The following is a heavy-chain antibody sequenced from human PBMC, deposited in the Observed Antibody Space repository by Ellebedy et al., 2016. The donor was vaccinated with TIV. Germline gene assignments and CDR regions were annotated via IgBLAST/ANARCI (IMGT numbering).Heavy chain of an antibody. CDR2: ISYDGSNY. Sequence: GESLKISCAASGFTFSRYAMHWVRQAPGKGLEWVAVISYDGSNYYYADSVKGRFTIPRHKSKDTLYLQMNSLRADDTAVYYCARVKAYSAFDIWGQGTRVTVSS. V-gene: IGHV3-30-3*01. J-gene: IGHJ3*02. CDR3: ARVKAYSAFDI. CDR1: GFTFSRYA. D-gene: IGHD2-15*01.